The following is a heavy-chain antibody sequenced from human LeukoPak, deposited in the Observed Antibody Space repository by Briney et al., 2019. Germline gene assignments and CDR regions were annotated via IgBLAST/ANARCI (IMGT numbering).Heavy chain of an antibody. CDR1: GGTFSSYA. J-gene: IGHJ4*02. CDR2: IIPIFGTA. V-gene: IGHV1-69*13. Sequence: SVKVSCKASGGTFSSYAISWVRQAPGQGLEWMGGIIPIFGTANYAQKFQGRVTITADESTSTAYMELSGLRSEDTAVYYCAREAVAGTRTPDYWGQGTLVTVSS. D-gene: IGHD6-19*01. CDR3: AREAVAGTRTPDY.